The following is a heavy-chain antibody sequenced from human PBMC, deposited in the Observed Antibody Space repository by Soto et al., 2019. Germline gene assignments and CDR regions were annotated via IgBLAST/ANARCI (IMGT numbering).Heavy chain of an antibody. CDR2: ISSSSSYI. CDR1: GFTFSSYS. CDR3: ARVRTPKSTAMVTRGSGGLDY. V-gene: IGHV3-21*01. J-gene: IGHJ4*02. D-gene: IGHD5-18*01. Sequence: PGGSLRLSCAASGFTFSSYSMNWVRQAPGKGLEWVSSISSSSSYIYYADSVKGRFTISRDNAKNSLYLQMNSLRAEDTAVYYCARVRTPKSTAMVTRGSGGLDYWGQGTLVTVSS.